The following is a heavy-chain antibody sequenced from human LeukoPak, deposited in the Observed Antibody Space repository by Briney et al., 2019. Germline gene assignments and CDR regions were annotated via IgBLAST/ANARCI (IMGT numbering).Heavy chain of an antibody. D-gene: IGHD6-19*01. J-gene: IGHJ4*02. CDR1: GFTFSSYG. V-gene: IGHV3-33*03. CDR2: IWYDGSNK. CDR3: AKDNGHSRQWLVPIFSY. Sequence: GRSLRLSCAASGFTFSSYGMHWVRQAPGKGLEWVAVIWYDGSNKYYADSGKGRFTISRDKSKNTLYLQMNSLRAEDTAVYYCAKDNGHSRQWLVPIFSYWGQGTLVTVSS.